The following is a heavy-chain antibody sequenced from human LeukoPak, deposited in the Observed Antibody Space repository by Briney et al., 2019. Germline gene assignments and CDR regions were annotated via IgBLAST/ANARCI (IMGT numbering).Heavy chain of an antibody. Sequence: ASVKVSCKVSGYTLTELSMHWVRQAPGKGLEWMGGFDPEDGETIYAQKFQGRVTMTEDTSTDTAYMELSSLRSEDTAVYYCATGEGTMIVVPYYFDYWGQGTLVTVSS. J-gene: IGHJ4*02. CDR1: GYTLTELS. CDR2: FDPEDGET. CDR3: ATGEGTMIVVPYYFDY. D-gene: IGHD3-22*01. V-gene: IGHV1-24*01.